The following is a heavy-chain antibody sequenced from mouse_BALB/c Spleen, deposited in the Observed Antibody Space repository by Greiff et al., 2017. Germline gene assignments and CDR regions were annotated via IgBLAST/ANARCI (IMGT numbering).Heavy chain of an antibody. CDR3: ARGGYYGSYAMDY. V-gene: IGHV1-67*01. CDR2: ISTYYGNT. CDR1: GYTFTDYA. D-gene: IGHD1-1*01. J-gene: IGHJ4*01. Sequence: VQLQQSGPELVRPGVSVKISCKGSGYTFTDYAMHWVKQSHAKSLEWIGVISTYYGNTNYNQKFKGKATMTVDKSSSTAYMELARLTSEDSAIYYCARGGYYGSYAMDYWGQGTSVTVSS.